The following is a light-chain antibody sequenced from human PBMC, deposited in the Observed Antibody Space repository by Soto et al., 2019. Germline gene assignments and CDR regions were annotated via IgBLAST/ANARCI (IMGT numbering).Light chain of an antibody. V-gene: IGLV1-44*01. CDR3: AAWDDRLNGYV. CDR2: NNN. Sequence: QSVLTQPPSASGTPGQRVTISCSGSNSNVGVNTVTWFQQLPGTAPKVLIYNNNLRPSGVPDRFSGSKSGTSASLVISGLQSEDEADYYCAAWDDRLNGYVFGTGTKVTVL. CDR1: NSNVGVNT. J-gene: IGLJ1*01.